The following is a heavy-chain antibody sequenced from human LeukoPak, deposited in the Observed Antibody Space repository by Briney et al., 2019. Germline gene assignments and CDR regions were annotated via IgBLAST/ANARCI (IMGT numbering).Heavy chain of an antibody. CDR2: ISGSGGST. CDR1: GFTFSSYA. J-gene: IGHJ6*02. D-gene: IGHD1-7*01. Sequence: GGSLRLSCAASGFTFSSYAMSWVRQAPGKGLEWVSAISGSGGSTYYADSVKGRFTISRENAKNVLYLQMSSLRVEDTAVYYCVREIRETVITRHYYYGIDVWGQGTTVTVSS. V-gene: IGHV3-23*01. CDR3: VREIRETVITRHYYYGIDV.